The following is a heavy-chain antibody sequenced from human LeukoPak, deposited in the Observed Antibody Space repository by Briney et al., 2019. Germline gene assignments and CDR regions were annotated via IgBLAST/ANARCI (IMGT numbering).Heavy chain of an antibody. D-gene: IGHD6-19*01. CDR3: AREPDSIAVAGTSWFDP. V-gene: IGHV3-74*01. Sequence: GGSLRLSCAASGFTFSSYWMHWVRQAPGKGLVWVSRINSDGSSTSYADSVKGRFTISRDNAKNTLYLQMNSLRAEDTAVYYCAREPDSIAVAGTSWFDPWGQGTLVTVSS. CDR2: INSDGSST. CDR1: GFTFSSYW. J-gene: IGHJ5*02.